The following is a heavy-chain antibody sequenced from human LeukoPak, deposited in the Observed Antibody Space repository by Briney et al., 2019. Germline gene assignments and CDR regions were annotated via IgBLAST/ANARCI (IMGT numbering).Heavy chain of an antibody. V-gene: IGHV3-30*02. CDR1: GFTFSSYG. Sequence: GGSLRLSCAASGFTFSSYGMHWVRQAPGKGLEWVAVIWYDGSNKYYADSVKGRFTISRDNSKNTLYLQMNSLRAEDTAVYYCAKGADFWSGKVDHWGQGTLVTVSS. CDR3: AKGADFWSGKVDH. J-gene: IGHJ5*02. CDR2: IWYDGSNK. D-gene: IGHD3-3*01.